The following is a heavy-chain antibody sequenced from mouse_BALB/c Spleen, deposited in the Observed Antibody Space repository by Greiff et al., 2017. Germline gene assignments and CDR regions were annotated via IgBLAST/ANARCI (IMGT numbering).Heavy chain of an antibody. D-gene: IGHD2-4*01. J-gene: IGHJ3*01. CDR3: ARSYYDYDEGVAY. Sequence: VQLQQSGPEVVRPGVSVKISCKGSGYTFTDYAMHWVKQSHAKSLEWIGVISTYNGGTSYNQKFKGKATLTVDKSSSTAFMHLNSLTSEDSAVYYCARSYYDYDEGVAYWGQGTLVTVSA. CDR2: ISTYNGGT. CDR1: GYTFTDYA. V-gene: IGHV1-67*01.